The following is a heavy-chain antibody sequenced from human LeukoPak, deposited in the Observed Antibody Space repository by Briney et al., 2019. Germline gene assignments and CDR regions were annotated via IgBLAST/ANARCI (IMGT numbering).Heavy chain of an antibody. CDR2: IYYSGST. CDR3: ARAVTIFMGWFDP. J-gene: IGHJ5*02. V-gene: IGHV4-59*01. Sequence: PSETLSLTCTVSGGSISSYYWGWIRQPPGKGLEWIGYIYYSGSTNYNPSLKSRVTISVDTSKNQFSLKLSSVTAADTAVYYCARAVTIFMGWFDPWGQGTLVTVSS. CDR1: GGSISSYY. D-gene: IGHD3-3*01.